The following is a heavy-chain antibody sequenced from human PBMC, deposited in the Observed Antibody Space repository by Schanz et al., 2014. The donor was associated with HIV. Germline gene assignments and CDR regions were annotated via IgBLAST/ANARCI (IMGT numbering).Heavy chain of an antibody. Sequence: QVQLVESGGGVVQPGRSLRLSCAASGFTFSSYGFHWVRQAPGKGLEWVAVISYDGNKRYYADSVKGRFTISRDSSKNTLYLQMSSLRAEDTAMYYCARGGIWEWDQPDFDYWGQGTLVTVSS. V-gene: IGHV3-30*03. CDR3: ARGGIWEWDQPDFDY. CDR1: GFTFSSYG. J-gene: IGHJ4*02. CDR2: ISYDGNKR. D-gene: IGHD2-15*01.